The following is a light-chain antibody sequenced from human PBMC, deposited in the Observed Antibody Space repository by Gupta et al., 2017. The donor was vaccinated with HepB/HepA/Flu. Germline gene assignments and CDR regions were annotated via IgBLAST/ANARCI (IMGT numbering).Light chain of an antibody. CDR3: EQDGRSIL. CDR2: DAS. CDR1: QSVGTY. V-gene: IGKV3-20*01. Sequence: EIVFTQSPGTLSSSPGERATRSCRASQSVGTYLAWYQQKPGQAPRLIIFDASSRITGNTHRFSGSGDVTDFTLTSSRRENEDFAVYYGEQDGRSILFGHGTKVDIK. J-gene: IGKJ3*01.